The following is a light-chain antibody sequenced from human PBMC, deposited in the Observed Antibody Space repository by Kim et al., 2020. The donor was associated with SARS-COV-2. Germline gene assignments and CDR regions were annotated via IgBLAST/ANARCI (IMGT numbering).Light chain of an antibody. CDR2: GKN. CDR1: SLRSYH. CDR3: NSRDRNGDHFP. J-gene: IGLJ2*01. V-gene: IGLV3-19*01. Sequence: SSELTQDPAVSVALGQTVRITCQGDSLRSYHASWYQQKPGQAPVLVIYGKNNRPSGIPDRFPSSSSGNTASLTITGAQAEDEADYYCNSRDRNGDHFPFG.